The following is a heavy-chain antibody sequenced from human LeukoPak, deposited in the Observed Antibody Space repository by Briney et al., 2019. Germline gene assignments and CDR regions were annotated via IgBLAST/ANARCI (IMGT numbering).Heavy chain of an antibody. D-gene: IGHD3-10*01. CDR3: ARDQKYYYGSGSYNWFDP. CDR1: GGSISSSNW. V-gene: IGHV4-4*02. Sequence: SGTLSLTCAVSGGSISSSNWWSLVRQPPGKGLEWIGEIYHSGSTNYNPSLKSRVTISVDKSKNQFSLKLSSVTAADTAVYYCARDQKYYYGSGSYNWFDPWGQGTLVTVSS. CDR2: IYHSGST. J-gene: IGHJ5*02.